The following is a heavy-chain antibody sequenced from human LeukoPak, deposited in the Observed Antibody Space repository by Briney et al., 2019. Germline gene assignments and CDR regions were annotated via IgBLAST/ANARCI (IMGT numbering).Heavy chain of an antibody. Sequence: GGSLRLSCAASGFTFSSYAMSWVRQAPGKGLEWVSAISGSGGSTYYADSVKGRFTISRDNSKNTLYLHMNSLRAEDTAVYYCAKDLDIVVVPAAIDYWGQGTLVTVSS. CDR2: ISGSGGST. CDR3: AKDLDIVVVPAAIDY. D-gene: IGHD2-2*03. J-gene: IGHJ4*02. CDR1: GFTFSSYA. V-gene: IGHV3-23*01.